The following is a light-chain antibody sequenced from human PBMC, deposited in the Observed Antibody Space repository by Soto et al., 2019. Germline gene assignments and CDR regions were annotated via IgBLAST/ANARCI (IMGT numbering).Light chain of an antibody. Sequence: QSVLTQPASVSGSPGQSITISCTGTSNDVGGYNLVSWYQQHPGRAPKLIIYEGNKRPSGVSDRFSGSRSGNTASLTISVLQAEDEADYSCCSFAGGATFVFGGGTKVTVL. J-gene: IGLJ2*01. CDR3: CSFAGGATFV. V-gene: IGLV2-23*03. CDR2: EGN. CDR1: SNDVGGYNL.